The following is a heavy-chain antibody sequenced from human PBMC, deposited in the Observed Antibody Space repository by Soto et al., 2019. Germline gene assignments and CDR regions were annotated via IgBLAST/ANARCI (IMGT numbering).Heavy chain of an antibody. CDR3: AKXMVRGVGPPHSWPPHTYYYYYGMDV. CDR2: ISYDGSNK. Sequence: GGSLRLSCAASGFTFSSYGMHWVRQAPGKGLEGVAVISYDGSNKYYADSVNGRFTICGGNSENTLYLQMNSLRAEDTSVYYCAKXMVRGVGPPHSWPPHTYYYYYGMDVWGQGTTVTVSS. CDR1: GFTFSSYG. V-gene: IGHV3-30*18. J-gene: IGHJ6*02. D-gene: IGHD3-10*01.